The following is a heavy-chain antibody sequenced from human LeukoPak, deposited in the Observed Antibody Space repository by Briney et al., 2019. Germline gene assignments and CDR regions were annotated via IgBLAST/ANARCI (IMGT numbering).Heavy chain of an antibody. J-gene: IGHJ6*02. CDR3: ARGLSLGVDTGYYYYFYGMDV. CDR1: GFTFSSYE. Sequence: GGSLRLSCAASGFTFSSYEMNWVRQAPGKGLEWVSYINRSGSTIYYADSVKGRFTISRDNAKNSLYLQMKSLRAEDTAVYYCARGLSLGVDTGYYYYFYGMDVWGQGTTVTVSS. D-gene: IGHD5-18*01. V-gene: IGHV3-48*03. CDR2: INRSGSTI.